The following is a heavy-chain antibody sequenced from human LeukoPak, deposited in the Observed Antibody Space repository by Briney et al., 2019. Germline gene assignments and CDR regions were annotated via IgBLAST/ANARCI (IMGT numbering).Heavy chain of an antibody. CDR1: GGSISNSY. CDR3: ARGFDSKSTYFDY. D-gene: IGHD5-12*01. J-gene: IGHJ4*02. CDR2: IYYSGTTT. Sequence: SETLSLTCTVSGGSISNSYWNWIRQPPGKGREWIGYIYYSGTTTNYNPSLRSRVTISVDTSKNQFSLRLTSVTAADTAVYYCARGFDSKSTYFDYWGQGTLVTVSS. V-gene: IGHV4-59*01.